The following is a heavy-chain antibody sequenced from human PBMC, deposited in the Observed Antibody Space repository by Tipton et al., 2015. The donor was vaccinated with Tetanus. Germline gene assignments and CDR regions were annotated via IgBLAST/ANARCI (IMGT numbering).Heavy chain of an antibody. CDR2: IYPGDSDT. CDR3: ARRGYCSTTSCSAPLDY. CDR1: GYIFTDNW. D-gene: IGHD2-2*01. Sequence: QLVQSGPEVKKPGESLKISCKGSGYIFTDNWLGWVRQMPGKGLEWMGIIYPGDSDTRYSPSFQGQVTISVDKSISTAYLQWSSLKASDTAMYYCARRGYCSTTSCSAPLDYWGQGTLVTVSS. J-gene: IGHJ4*02. V-gene: IGHV5-51*01.